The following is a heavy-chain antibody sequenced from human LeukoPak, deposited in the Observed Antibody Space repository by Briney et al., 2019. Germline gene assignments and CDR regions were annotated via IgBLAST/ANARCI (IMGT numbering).Heavy chain of an antibody. Sequence: SETLSLTCTVSGGSINNYYWSWMRQPPGKGLEWIGYIHYTGSTKYNPSLRSRVTISVDTSKNQISLKLSSVTAADTAVYFCARYRSSALDYWGQGALVTVSS. V-gene: IGHV4-59*01. CDR1: GGSINNYY. CDR3: ARYRSSALDY. D-gene: IGHD6-19*01. J-gene: IGHJ4*02. CDR2: IHYTGST.